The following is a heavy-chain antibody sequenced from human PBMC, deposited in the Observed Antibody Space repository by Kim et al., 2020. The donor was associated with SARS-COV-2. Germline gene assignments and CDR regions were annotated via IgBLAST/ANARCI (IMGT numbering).Heavy chain of an antibody. Sequence: SETLSLTCAVSGDSISSGTYYWGWIRQPPGKGLEWIANIYYSGSTYYNPSLKSRVTISIDTSENQFSLKLNSVTAADTAVYYCARLCRSSPCPRYGVDVWGQGTTVTVSS. CDR3: ARLCRSSPCPRYGVDV. D-gene: IGHD2-2*01. V-gene: IGHV4-39*01. J-gene: IGHJ6*02. CDR1: GDSISSGTYY. CDR2: IYYSGST.